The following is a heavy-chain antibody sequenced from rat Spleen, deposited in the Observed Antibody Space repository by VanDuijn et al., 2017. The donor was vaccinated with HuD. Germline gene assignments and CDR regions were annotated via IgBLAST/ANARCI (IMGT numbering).Heavy chain of an antibody. V-gene: IGHV2-15*01. CDR3: TRSEGSYYYDGTYYYPFAY. J-gene: IGHJ3*01. CDR2: IWSGGST. CDR1: GFSLSNYG. D-gene: IGHD1-12*02. Sequence: QVQLKESGPGLVKPSLTLSLTCTVSGFSLSNYGVFWVRQPPGKGLEWKGAIWSGGSTDYNSALKSRLSISRDTSKCQVFLKMNSLQTDDTAIYFCTRSEGSYYYDGTYYYPFAYWGQGTLVTVSS.